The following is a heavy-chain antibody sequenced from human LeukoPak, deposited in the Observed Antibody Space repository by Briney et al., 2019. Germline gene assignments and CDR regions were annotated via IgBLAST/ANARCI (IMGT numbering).Heavy chain of an antibody. CDR2: IYYSGST. V-gene: IGHV4-39*01. D-gene: IGHD3-9*01. CDR3: AVSPTLRYFDWPLSTGGG. CDR1: GGSISSSICY. Sequence: SETLSLTCTVSGGSISSSICYWGWIRQPPGKGLEWIGSIYYSGSTYYNPSLKSRVTISVDTSKNQFSLKLSSVTAADTAVYYCAVSPTLRYFDWPLSTGGGWGQGTLVTVSS. J-gene: IGHJ4*02.